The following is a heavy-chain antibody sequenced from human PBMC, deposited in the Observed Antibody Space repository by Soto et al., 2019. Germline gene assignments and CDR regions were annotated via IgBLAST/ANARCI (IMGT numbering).Heavy chain of an antibody. V-gene: IGHV4-59*08. CDR1: GCSISSLH. Sequence: SETLSLTCTVSGCSISSLHWSWVRQRPGKGLEWIGYIYYSGSTNYNPSLRRRVTISVDTSKNQFSLKLSSVTAADTAVYYCARLLRRGATIGNYYYYMDGWGKGTTVTVAS. D-gene: IGHD5-12*01. CDR2: IYYSGST. CDR3: ARLLRRGATIGNYYYYMDG. J-gene: IGHJ6*03.